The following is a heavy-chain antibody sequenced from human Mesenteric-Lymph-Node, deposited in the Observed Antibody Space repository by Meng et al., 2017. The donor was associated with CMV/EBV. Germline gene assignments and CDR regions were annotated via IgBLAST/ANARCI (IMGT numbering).Heavy chain of an antibody. J-gene: IGHJ4*02. D-gene: IGHD1-1*01. CDR2: INHSGST. V-gene: IGHV4-34*01. Sequence: SETLSLTCAVYGGSFSGYYWSWIRQPPGKGLEWIGEINHSGSTNYNPSLKSRVTISIDTSKNQFSLTVNSVTAADTAIYYCARGYHQLARFNYWGQGTLVTVSS. CDR3: ARGYHQLARFNY. CDR1: GGSFSGYY.